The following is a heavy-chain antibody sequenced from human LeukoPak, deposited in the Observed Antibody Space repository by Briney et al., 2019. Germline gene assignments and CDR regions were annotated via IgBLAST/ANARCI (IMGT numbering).Heavy chain of an antibody. V-gene: IGHV4-38-2*01. D-gene: IGHD3-10*01. CDR3: ARARGTAISNYKPYHFDY. Sequence: SETLSLTCAVSGYSLSSGYYWDWIRQPPGKGLEWIGTIYHSGSTYYNPSLKSRATISVDKSKNHFSLSLTSVTAADTAVYHCARARGTAISNYKPYHFDYWGQGTLVTVSS. J-gene: IGHJ4*02. CDR1: GYSLSSGYY. CDR2: IYHSGST.